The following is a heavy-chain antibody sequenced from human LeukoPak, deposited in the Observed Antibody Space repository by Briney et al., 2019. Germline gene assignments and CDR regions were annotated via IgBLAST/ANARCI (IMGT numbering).Heavy chain of an antibody. CDR3: ASWLYYDILTGYYLDDAFDI. CDR1: GYTFTYRY. J-gene: IGHJ3*02. V-gene: IGHV1-45*02. D-gene: IGHD3-9*01. Sequence: SVKVSCKAPGYTFTYRYLHWVRQAPGQALEWMGWITPFNGNTNYAQKFQDRVTITRDRSMSTAYMELSSLRSEDTAMYYCASWLYYDILTGYYLDDAFDIWGQGTMVTVSS. CDR2: ITPFNGNT.